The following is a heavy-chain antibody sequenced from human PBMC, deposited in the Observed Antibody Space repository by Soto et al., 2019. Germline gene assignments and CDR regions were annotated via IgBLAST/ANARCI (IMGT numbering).Heavy chain of an antibody. Sequence: ASVKVSCKVSGYTLTELSMHWVRQAPGKGLEWMGGFDPEDGETIYAQKFQGRVTMTEDTSTDTAYMELSSLRSEDTAVYYCARGHIMITFGGVVSHNWFDPWGQGTLVTVSS. CDR2: FDPEDGET. V-gene: IGHV1-24*01. D-gene: IGHD3-16*01. CDR3: ARGHIMITFGGVVSHNWFDP. CDR1: GYTLTELS. J-gene: IGHJ5*02.